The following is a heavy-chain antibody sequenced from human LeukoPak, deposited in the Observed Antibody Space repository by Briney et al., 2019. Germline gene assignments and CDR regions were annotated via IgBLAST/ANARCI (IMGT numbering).Heavy chain of an antibody. Sequence: PGGSLRLSCAASGFTFSSYWMSWVRQAPGKGLEWVANIKQDGSEKNYVDSVKGRFTISRDNAKNSLYLQMNSLRAEDTAVYYYATDSRIVGATGASDMWGRGTMVTVSS. CDR2: IKQDGSEK. CDR3: ATDSRIVGATGASDM. CDR1: GFTFSSYW. V-gene: IGHV3-7*01. J-gene: IGHJ3*02. D-gene: IGHD1-26*01.